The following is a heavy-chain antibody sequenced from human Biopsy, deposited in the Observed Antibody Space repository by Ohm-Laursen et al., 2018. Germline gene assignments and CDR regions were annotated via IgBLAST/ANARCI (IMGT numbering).Heavy chain of an antibody. J-gene: IGHJ5*02. CDR3: TRGGYYYDSLAYYYWFDP. CDR1: GYTFTGYH. V-gene: IGHV1-2*02. D-gene: IGHD3-22*01. Sequence: AASVKVSCKASGYTFTGYHAHWVRQAPGQGLEWMGWINAKTGDTNYAQKFQGRVTMTRDTSISTAYVDLSSLRPDDTAVYYCTRGGYYYDSLAYYYWFDPWGQGTLVTVSS. CDR2: INAKTGDT.